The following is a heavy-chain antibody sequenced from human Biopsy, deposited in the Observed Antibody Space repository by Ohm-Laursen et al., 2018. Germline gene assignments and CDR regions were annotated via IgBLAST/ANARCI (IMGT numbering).Heavy chain of an antibody. CDR2: IYTSGSP. J-gene: IGHJ4*02. CDR3: ARVGAGAPSIDYFDY. CDR1: GDSINNYY. D-gene: IGHD1-26*01. V-gene: IGHV4-4*07. Sequence: PSDTLSLTWIVSGDSINNYYWSWIRQPAGKGLEWIGRIYTSGSPNYNLSLESRVTISVDRSKNQFSLELSSVTAADTAVYYCARVGAGAPSIDYFDYWGQGALVTVSS.